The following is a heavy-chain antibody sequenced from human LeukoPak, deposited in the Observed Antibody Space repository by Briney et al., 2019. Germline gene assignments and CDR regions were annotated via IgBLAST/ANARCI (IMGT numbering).Heavy chain of an antibody. CDR3: ARYYYGSGSRGDYYYGMDV. D-gene: IGHD3-10*01. CDR2: IIPILGIA. J-gene: IGHJ6*02. CDR1: GGTFSSYA. Sequence: SVKVSCKASGGTFSSYAISWVRQAPGQGLEWMGRIIPILGIANYAQKFQGRVTITADKSTSTAYMELSSLRSEDTAVYYCARYYYGSGSRGDYYYGMDVWGQGTTVTVSS. V-gene: IGHV1-69*04.